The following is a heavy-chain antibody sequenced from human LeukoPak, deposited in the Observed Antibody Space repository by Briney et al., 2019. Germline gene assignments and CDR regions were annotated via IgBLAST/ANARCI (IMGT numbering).Heavy chain of an antibody. J-gene: IGHJ6*03. CDR2: ISWNSGSI. V-gene: IGHV3-9*01. CDR1: GFTIDDYA. Sequence: GGSLRLSCAASGFTIDDYAMHWVRQAPGKGLEWVSGISWNSGSIGYADSVKGRFTISRDNAKNSLYLQMNSLRAEDTALYYCAKAQPRSYYYYYMDVWGKGTTVTVSS. CDR3: AKAQPRSYYYYYMDV. D-gene: IGHD5-18*01.